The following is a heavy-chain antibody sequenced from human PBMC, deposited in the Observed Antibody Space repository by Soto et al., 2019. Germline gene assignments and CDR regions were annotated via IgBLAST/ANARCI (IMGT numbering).Heavy chain of an antibody. CDR3: ARDFDY. CDR2: IYHSGST. V-gene: IGHV4-38-2*01. J-gene: IGHJ4*02. Sequence: SETLSLTCAVSGYSISSGYYWGWIRQPPGKGLEWIGSIYHSGSTYYNPSLRSRVTISVDTSKNQFSLKLSSVTAADTAVYYCARDFDYWGQGTLVTVSS. CDR1: GYSISSGYY.